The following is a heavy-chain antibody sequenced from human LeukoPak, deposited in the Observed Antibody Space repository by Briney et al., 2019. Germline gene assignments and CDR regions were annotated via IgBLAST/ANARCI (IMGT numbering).Heavy chain of an antibody. D-gene: IGHD6-13*01. J-gene: IGHJ4*02. CDR1: GFSFRSYG. CDR2: ISYDGSNK. CDR3: ASHTASIAAAGYLDY. Sequence: QTGGSLRLSCAASGFSFRSYGMHWVRQAPGKGLEWVAIISYDGSNKYYADSVKGRFTISRDNYKNKMYVQMNSLRAEDTAVYYCASHTASIAAAGYLDYWAREPWSPSPQ. V-gene: IGHV3-30*03.